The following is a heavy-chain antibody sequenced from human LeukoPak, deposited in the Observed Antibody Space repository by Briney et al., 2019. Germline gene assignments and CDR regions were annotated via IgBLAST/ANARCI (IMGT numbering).Heavy chain of an antibody. Sequence: KAGGSLRLSCAASGFTFSSYSMNWVRQAPGKGLEWVSSISSSSSYIYYADSVKGRFTISRDNAKNSLFLQMNSLRAEDTAVYYCATSQGSWPDYFDYWGQGTLVTVSS. CDR1: GFTFSSYS. CDR3: ATSQGSWPDYFDY. V-gene: IGHV3-21*01. D-gene: IGHD6-13*01. J-gene: IGHJ4*01. CDR2: ISSSSSYI.